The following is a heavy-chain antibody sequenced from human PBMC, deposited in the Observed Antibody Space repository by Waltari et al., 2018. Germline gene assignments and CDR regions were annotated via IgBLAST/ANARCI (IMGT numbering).Heavy chain of an antibody. J-gene: IGHJ4*02. V-gene: IGHV4-34*02. D-gene: IGHD3-16*01. Sequence: QVQLQQWGAGLLKPSETLSLTCAVYVGSFSDYYWSWIRQPPGKGLEWIGEINHNGSTNYNPSLRSRITISIDTSKNQFSLKLNSVTAADTAVYYCARVQDYVRDYWGQGTLVTVSS. CDR1: VGSFSDYY. CDR2: INHNGST. CDR3: ARVQDYVRDY.